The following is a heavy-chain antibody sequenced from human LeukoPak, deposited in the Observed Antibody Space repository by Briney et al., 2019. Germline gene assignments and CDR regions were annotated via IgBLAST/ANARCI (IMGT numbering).Heavy chain of an antibody. CDR1: GFTFSSYG. J-gene: IGHJ4*02. D-gene: IGHD6-19*01. CDR3: AKDLSPIAVAGSDGFDY. Sequence: PGGSLRLSCAASGFTFSSYGMHWVRQAPGKGLEWVAVISYDGSNKYYADSVKGRFTISRDNSKNTLYLQMNSLRAEATAVYYCAKDLSPIAVAGSDGFDYWGQGTLVTVSS. V-gene: IGHV3-30*18. CDR2: ISYDGSNK.